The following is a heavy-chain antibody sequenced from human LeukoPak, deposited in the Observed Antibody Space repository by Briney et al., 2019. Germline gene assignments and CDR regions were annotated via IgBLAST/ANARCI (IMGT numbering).Heavy chain of an antibody. CDR3: TTDSGYGRDAFDI. CDR2: IKSKTDGGTT. CDR1: GFTFSNAW. Sequence: GGSLRLSCAASGFTFSNAWMSWVRRAPGKGLEWVGRIKSKTDGGTTDYAAPVKGRFTISRDDSKNTLYLQMNSLKTEDTAVYYCTTDSGYGRDAFDIWGQGTMVTVSS. J-gene: IGHJ3*02. D-gene: IGHD5-12*01. V-gene: IGHV3-15*01.